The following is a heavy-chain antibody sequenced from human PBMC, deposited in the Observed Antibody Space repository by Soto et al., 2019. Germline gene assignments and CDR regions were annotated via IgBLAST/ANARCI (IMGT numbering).Heavy chain of an antibody. D-gene: IGHD2-21*02. Sequence: QVQLVESGGGVVQPGRSLRLSCAASGFTFSSYGMHWVRQAPGKGLEWVAVISYDGSNKYYADSVKGRFTISRDNSKNTLYLQMNSLRAEDTAVYYCAKDRNCGGDCYSDYWGQGTLVTVSS. CDR1: GFTFSSYG. V-gene: IGHV3-30*18. CDR3: AKDRNCGGDCYSDY. J-gene: IGHJ4*02. CDR2: ISYDGSNK.